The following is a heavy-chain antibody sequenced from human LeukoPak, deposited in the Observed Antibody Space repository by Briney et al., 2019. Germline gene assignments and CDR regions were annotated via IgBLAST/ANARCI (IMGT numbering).Heavy chain of an antibody. D-gene: IGHD6-19*01. Sequence: GGSLRLSCAVFEFSFSNYWMSWVRPAPGRGLEWVAIIKQDGSEKYYVDSVKGRFTISRDNAQNSLYLQMSSLRAEDTAVYYCATASRSGPKAYWGQGTLVTVSS. CDR1: EFSFSNYW. CDR2: IKQDGSEK. V-gene: IGHV3-7*05. CDR3: ATASRSGPKAY. J-gene: IGHJ4*02.